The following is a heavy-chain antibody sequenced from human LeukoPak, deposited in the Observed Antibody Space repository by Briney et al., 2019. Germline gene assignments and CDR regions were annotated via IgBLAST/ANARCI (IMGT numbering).Heavy chain of an antibody. D-gene: IGHD3-10*01. CDR1: GFTFSSYS. Sequence: GGSLRLSCAASGFTFSSYSMNWVRQAPGKGLEWVSYISSSSSTIYYADPVKGRFTISRDNARNSVYMEMNDLMAEDTAFYYCARGENGSFDYLGQGTLVIVSS. J-gene: IGHJ4*02. CDR2: ISSSSSTI. CDR3: ARGENGSFDY. V-gene: IGHV3-48*04.